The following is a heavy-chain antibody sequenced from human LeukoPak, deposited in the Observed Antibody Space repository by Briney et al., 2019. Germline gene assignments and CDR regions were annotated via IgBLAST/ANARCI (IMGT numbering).Heavy chain of an antibody. CDR1: GYTFTSYA. CDR3: AREGGADIAAADRSVGY. Sequence: ASVKVSCKASGYTFTSYAMHWVRQAPGQRLEWMGWINAGNGNTKYSQKFQGRVTITRDTSASTAYMELSSLRSEDTAVYYCAREGGADIAAADRSVGYWGQGTLVTVSS. CDR2: INAGNGNT. J-gene: IGHJ4*02. V-gene: IGHV1-3*01. D-gene: IGHD6-13*01.